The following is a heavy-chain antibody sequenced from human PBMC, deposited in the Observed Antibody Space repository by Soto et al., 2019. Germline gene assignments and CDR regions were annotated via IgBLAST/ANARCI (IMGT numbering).Heavy chain of an antibody. D-gene: IGHD5-12*01. CDR3: ARGYSGYYWGSYFDY. CDR1: GGSISSDDYY. CDR2: VYYSGST. V-gene: IGHV4-31*03. Sequence: QAQLQESGPGLVKPSQNLSLPCSVSGGSISSDDYYWSWIRQHPGKGLEWIGYVYYSGSTYYNPSLKSRVTISFDTSKNKFARKLSSVAAADTAGYYCARGYSGYYWGSYFDYWGQGTLVTVSS. J-gene: IGHJ4*02.